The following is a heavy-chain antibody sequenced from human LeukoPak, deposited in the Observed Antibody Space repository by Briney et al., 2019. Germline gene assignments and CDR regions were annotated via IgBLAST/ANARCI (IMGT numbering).Heavy chain of an antibody. CDR2: IIPIFGIA. CDR1: GGTFSSYA. J-gene: IGHJ6*02. CDR3: AGGYSYGKNYYYYGMDV. D-gene: IGHD5-18*01. Sequence: ASVKASCKASGGTFSSYAISWVRQAPGQGLEWMGRIIPIFGIANYAQKFQGRVTITADKSTSTAYMELSSLRSEDTAVYYCAGGYSYGKNYYYYGMDVWGQGTTVTVSS. V-gene: IGHV1-69*04.